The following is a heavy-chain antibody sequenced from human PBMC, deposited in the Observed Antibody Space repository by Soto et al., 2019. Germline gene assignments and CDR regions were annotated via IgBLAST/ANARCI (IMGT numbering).Heavy chain of an antibody. Sequence: GGSLRLSCTASGFTFGDYAMSWFRQAPGKGLEWVGFIRSKAYGGTTEYAASVKGRFTISRDDSKSIAYLQMNSLKTEDTAVYYCTRARSSGYYWNSGSDYWGQGTLVTVSS. D-gene: IGHD3-22*01. CDR2: IRSKAYGGTT. J-gene: IGHJ4*02. CDR1: GFTFGDYA. V-gene: IGHV3-49*03. CDR3: TRARSSGYYWNSGSDY.